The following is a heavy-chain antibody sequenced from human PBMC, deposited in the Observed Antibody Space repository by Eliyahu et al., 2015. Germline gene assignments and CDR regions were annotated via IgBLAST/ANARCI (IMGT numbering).Heavy chain of an antibody. CDR3: ARHVANSAKYFDY. J-gene: IGHJ4*02. CDR1: GFSFNNFG. D-gene: IGHD2-21*01. V-gene: IGHV1-18*01. CDR2: ISPFSTDT. Sequence: QVQLVQSGGEVKAFGDSVKVSCKTSGFSFNNFGFVWVRQAPGQGLEWMGWISPFSTDTEYAQRFRDRITLTTDPPTRTAFMELESLRSEDTAVYYCARHVANSAKYFDYWGQGTQVTVAS.